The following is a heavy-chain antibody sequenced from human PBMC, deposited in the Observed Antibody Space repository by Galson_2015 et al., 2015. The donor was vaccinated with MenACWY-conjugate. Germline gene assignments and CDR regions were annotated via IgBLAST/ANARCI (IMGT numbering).Heavy chain of an antibody. D-gene: IGHD2-2*01. CDR2: ISGSGGNT. CDR3: AKAYIVVIPDAAYDC. CDR1: GFTFSNSA. V-gene: IGHV3-23*01. J-gene: IGHJ4*02. Sequence: SLRLSCTASGFTFSNSAMSWVRQAPGKGLEWVSGISGSGGNTYYADFVKGRFTISRDNSKSTLYLQMNSLRAEDTAIYYCAKAYIVVIPDAAYDCWGQGTLVTVSS.